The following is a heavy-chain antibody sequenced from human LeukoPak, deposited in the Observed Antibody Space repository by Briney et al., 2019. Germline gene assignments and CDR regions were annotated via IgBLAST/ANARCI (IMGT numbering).Heavy chain of an antibody. J-gene: IGHJ6*03. Sequence: GGSLRLSCAASGFTFSSYEMNWVRQAPGKGLEWVSYISSSGSTIYYADSVKGRFTISRDNAKNSLYLQMNSLRAEDTAVYYCARDGRDYDILTGYQNYYYMDVWGKGTTVTISS. CDR2: ISSSGSTI. V-gene: IGHV3-48*03. CDR3: ARDGRDYDILTGYQNYYYMDV. D-gene: IGHD3-9*01. CDR1: GFTFSSYE.